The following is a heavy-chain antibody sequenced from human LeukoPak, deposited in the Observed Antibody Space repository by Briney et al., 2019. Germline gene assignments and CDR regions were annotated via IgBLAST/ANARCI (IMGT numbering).Heavy chain of an antibody. J-gene: IGHJ4*02. D-gene: IGHD3-3*01. V-gene: IGHV4-61*02. CDR2: IYTSGST. CDR1: GGSISSGSYY. CDR3: ARDSWSGYYFDY. Sequence: PSETPSLTCTVSGGSISSGSYYWSWIRQPAGKGLEWIGRIYTSGSTNYNPSLKSRVTISVDTSKNQFSLKLSSVTAADTAVYYCARDSWSGYYFDYWGQGTLVTVSS.